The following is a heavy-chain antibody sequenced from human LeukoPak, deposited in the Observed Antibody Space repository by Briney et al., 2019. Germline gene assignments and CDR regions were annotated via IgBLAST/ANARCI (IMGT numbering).Heavy chain of an antibody. J-gene: IGHJ4*02. Sequence: GRSLRLSCAASGFTFSSYGMHWVRQAPGKGLEWVAVISYDGSNRYYADSVKGRFTISRDNSKNTLYLQMNSLRAEDTAVYYCARDPGWLLLSYYFDYWGQGTLVTVSS. CDR2: ISYDGSNR. CDR1: GFTFSSYG. D-gene: IGHD3-22*01. CDR3: ARDPGWLLLSYYFDY. V-gene: IGHV3-30*19.